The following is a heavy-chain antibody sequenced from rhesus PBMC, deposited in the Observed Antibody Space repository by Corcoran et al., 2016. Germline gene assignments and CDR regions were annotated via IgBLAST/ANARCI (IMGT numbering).Heavy chain of an antibody. CDR1: GGSISSSNW. D-gene: IGHD2-39*02. V-gene: IGHV4S19*01. CDR2: IRSSKRRT. J-gene: IGHJ4*01. CDR3: AGGPYGSGYPGDY. Sequence: QVQLQESGPGLVKPSETLSLTCAVSGGSISSSNWWSWIRQPPGNGLEWIEYIRSSKRRTYDNPALKSRVTISKDTSKDQFSQKLSSVTAADTAVYYWAGGPYGSGYPGDYWGQGVLVTVSS.